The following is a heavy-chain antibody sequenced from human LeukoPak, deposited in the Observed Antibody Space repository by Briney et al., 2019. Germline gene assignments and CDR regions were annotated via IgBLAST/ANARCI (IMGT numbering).Heavy chain of an antibody. D-gene: IGHD5-24*01. CDR3: ERDRYGDGFAHLDY. CDR1: GFTFSSYS. V-gene: IGHV3-23*01. J-gene: IGHJ4*02. Sequence: PGGSLRLSCAASGFTFSSYSMSWMRQAPGRGLEWVAAISGSGVCTYYADSLKGRLTLSSDNSKNPVYLQMNDLRAEDTAVYYCERDRYGDGFAHLDYWGQGALVTVSS. CDR2: ISGSGVCT.